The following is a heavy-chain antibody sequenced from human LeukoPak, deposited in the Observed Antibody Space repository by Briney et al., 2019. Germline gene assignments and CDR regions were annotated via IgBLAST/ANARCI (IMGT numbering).Heavy chain of an antibody. J-gene: IGHJ4*02. CDR3: VSFYETY. V-gene: IGHV3-30*03. Sequence: GGSLRLSCAASGFTFSSYGMHWVRQAPGKGLEWVAVISYDGSNKYYADSVKGRFTISRDNSKNTVYLQMNSLRAEDTAVYYCVSFYETYWGRGTLVTVSS. CDR1: GFTFSSYG. D-gene: IGHD2/OR15-2a*01. CDR2: ISYDGSNK.